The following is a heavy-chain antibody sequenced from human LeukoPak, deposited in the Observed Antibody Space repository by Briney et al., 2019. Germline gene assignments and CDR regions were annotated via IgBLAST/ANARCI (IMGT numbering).Heavy chain of an antibody. Sequence: PSETLSLTCAVYGGSFSGYYWSWIRQPPGKGLEWNGEINHSGSTNYNPSLKSRVTISVDTSKNQFSLKLSSVTAADTAVYYCAIGLGGTFDYWGQGTLVTVSS. CDR2: INHSGST. J-gene: IGHJ4*02. CDR3: AIGLGGTFDY. D-gene: IGHD1-26*01. V-gene: IGHV4-34*01. CDR1: GGSFSGYY.